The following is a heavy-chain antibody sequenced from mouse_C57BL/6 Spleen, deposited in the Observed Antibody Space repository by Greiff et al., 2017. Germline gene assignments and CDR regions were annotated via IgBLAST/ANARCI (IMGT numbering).Heavy chain of an antibody. Sequence: EVQLMESGAELVRPGASVKLSCTASGFTFKDYYMHWVKQRPEQGLEWIGSIDPEDGDTEYAPKFQGKATMTADTSSNTAYRQLSSLTSEDTAVYYCTTSSTTVVFDYWGQGTTLTVSS. CDR3: TTSSTTVVFDY. CDR1: GFTFKDYY. V-gene: IGHV14-1*01. J-gene: IGHJ2*01. CDR2: IDPEDGDT. D-gene: IGHD1-1*01.